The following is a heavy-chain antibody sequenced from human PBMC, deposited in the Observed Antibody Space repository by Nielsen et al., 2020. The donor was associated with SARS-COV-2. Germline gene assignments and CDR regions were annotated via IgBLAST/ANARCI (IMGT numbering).Heavy chain of an antibody. V-gene: IGHV3-7*03. CDR2: IRPDGTGA. CDR1: GFTFSASW. J-gene: IGHJ4*02. CDR3: KSEGN. Sequence: GGSLRLSCAASGFTFSASWMAWVRQAPGKGLEWLSNIRPDGTGANYVDSVKGRITISRDNAKNLLYLQMGSLRADDTAVYFCKSEGNWGQGTLVTVSS.